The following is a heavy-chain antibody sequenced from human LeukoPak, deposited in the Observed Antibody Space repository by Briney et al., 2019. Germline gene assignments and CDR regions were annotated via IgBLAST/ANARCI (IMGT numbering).Heavy chain of an antibody. Sequence: SETLSLTCTISGDSINSYHWSWLRQPPGSKLEWIGYFYYSGVTYYNPSLKSRVTISVDTSKNQFSLKLSSVTAADTAVYYCARDLTSPVGAFDYWGQGTLVTVSS. J-gene: IGHJ4*02. CDR1: GDSINSYH. D-gene: IGHD4/OR15-4a*01. V-gene: IGHV4-59*12. CDR2: FYYSGVT. CDR3: ARDLTSPVGAFDY.